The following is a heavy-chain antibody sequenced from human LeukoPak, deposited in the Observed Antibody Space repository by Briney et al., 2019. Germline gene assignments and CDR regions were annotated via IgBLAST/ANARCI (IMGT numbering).Heavy chain of an antibody. D-gene: IGHD5-12*01. Sequence: PSETLSLTCIVSGGSISTYYWSWIRQPPGKGLECIGYIYYSGSTNYNPSLKSRVTISVDTSKNQFSLKLSSVTAADTAVYYCARAPQAGYGDYWGQGTLVTVSS. CDR2: IYYSGST. J-gene: IGHJ4*02. CDR1: GGSISTYY. CDR3: ARAPQAGYGDY. V-gene: IGHV4-59*01.